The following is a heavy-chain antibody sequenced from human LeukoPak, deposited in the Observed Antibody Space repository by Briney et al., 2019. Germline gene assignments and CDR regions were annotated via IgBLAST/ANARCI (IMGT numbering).Heavy chain of an antibody. D-gene: IGHD1-26*01. CDR1: GYSFTSYW. CDR2: IYPGDSDT. Sequence: GESLKISCKGSGYSFTSYWVGWVRQMPGKGLEWMGIIYPGDSDTRYSPSFQGQVTTSADKSISTAYLQWSSLKASDTAMYYCARHSRGTSGSYYILDYWGQGTLVTVSS. J-gene: IGHJ4*02. V-gene: IGHV5-51*01. CDR3: ARHSRGTSGSYYILDY.